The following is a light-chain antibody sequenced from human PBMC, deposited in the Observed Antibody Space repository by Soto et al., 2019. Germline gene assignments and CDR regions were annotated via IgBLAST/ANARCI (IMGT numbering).Light chain of an antibody. CDR1: QSVSTNY. Sequence: EIVLTQSPGTLSLSPGERATLSCRASQSVSTNYLAWYQQKPGQAPRLLIYGASSRATGIPDRFSGSGSGTDFTLTISRLDPEDSAVYYCQQYATSPWTFGQGTKVEIK. V-gene: IGKV3-20*01. CDR2: GAS. J-gene: IGKJ1*01. CDR3: QQYATSPWT.